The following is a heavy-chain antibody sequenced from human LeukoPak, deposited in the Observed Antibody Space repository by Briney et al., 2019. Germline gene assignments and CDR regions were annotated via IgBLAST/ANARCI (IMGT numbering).Heavy chain of an antibody. D-gene: IGHD4-17*01. CDR1: GFTFSSYS. CDR2: ISSSSSTI. CDR3: ARDLGYGDQNPFDY. V-gene: IGHV3-48*02. Sequence: GGSLRLSCAASGFTFSSYSMNWVRQAPGKGLQWVSYISSSSSTIYYADSVKGRFTISRDNAKNSLYLQMNSLRDEDTAVYYCARDLGYGDQNPFDYWGQGTLVTVSS. J-gene: IGHJ4*02.